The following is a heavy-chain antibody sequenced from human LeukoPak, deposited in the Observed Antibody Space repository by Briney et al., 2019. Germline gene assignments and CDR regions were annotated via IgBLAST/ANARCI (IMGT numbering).Heavy chain of an antibody. CDR3: LTIVETTIDGFDI. CDR1: GFTFSNYW. CDR2: IDANDKTT. D-gene: IGHD1-26*01. J-gene: IGHJ3*02. Sequence: GGSLRLSCAASGFTFSNYWLHWVRQAPGKGLVWVSRIDANDKTTSYADSVKGRFTISTGNAKKTLYLQMNSLRVEDTAVYYCLTIVETTIDGFDIWGQGTMVTVSS. V-gene: IGHV3-74*01.